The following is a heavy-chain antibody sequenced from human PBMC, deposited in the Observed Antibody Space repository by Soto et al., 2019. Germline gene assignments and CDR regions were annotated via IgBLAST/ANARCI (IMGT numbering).Heavy chain of an antibody. Sequence: PSETLSLTCTVSGGSISSGGYYWSWIRQHPGKGLEWIGYIYYSGSTYYNPSLKSRVTISVDTSKNQFSLKLSSVTAADTAVYYCARLTTRNLYYFDYWGQGTLVTVSS. CDR1: GGSISSGGYY. J-gene: IGHJ4*02. V-gene: IGHV4-31*03. CDR3: ARLTTRNLYYFDY. CDR2: IYYSGST. D-gene: IGHD4-17*01.